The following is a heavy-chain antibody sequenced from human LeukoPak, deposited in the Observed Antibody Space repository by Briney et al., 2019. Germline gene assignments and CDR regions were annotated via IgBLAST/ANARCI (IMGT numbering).Heavy chain of an antibody. V-gene: IGHV1-2*02. D-gene: IGHD3-22*01. J-gene: IGHJ4*02. CDR1: GYTFTGYY. CDR2: INPNSGGT. CDR3: ARDSRVYDSSGFDY. Sequence: GASVKVSCKASGYTFTGYYMHWVRQAPGQGLEWMGWINPNSGGTNYAQKFQGRVTMTRDTSISTAYMELSRLRSDDTAVCYCARDSRVYDSSGFDYWGQGTLVTVSS.